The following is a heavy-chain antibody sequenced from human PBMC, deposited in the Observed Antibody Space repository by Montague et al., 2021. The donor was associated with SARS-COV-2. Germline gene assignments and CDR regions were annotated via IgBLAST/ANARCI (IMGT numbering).Heavy chain of an antibody. D-gene: IGHD1-26*01. CDR3: ARTSASSDY. V-gene: IGHV6-1*01. J-gene: IGHJ4*02. CDR1: GDSVSRISAA. CDR2: TYYRSKCYN. Sequence: CAISGDSVSRISAACNWIRQSPSRGLEWLGRTYYRSKCYNDYAVSVKSRITINPDTSKNQISLQLNSVTPEDTAVYYCARTSASSDYWGQGTLVTVSS.